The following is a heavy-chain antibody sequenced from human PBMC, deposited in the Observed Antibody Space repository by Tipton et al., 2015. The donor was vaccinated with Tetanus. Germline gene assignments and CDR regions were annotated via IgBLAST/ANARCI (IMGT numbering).Heavy chain of an antibody. CDR3: ARGGDYGGVYWYFDL. CDR2: IYTSGST. V-gene: IGHV4-4*07. J-gene: IGHJ2*01. Sequence: TLSLTCTVSGGSISSYYWSWIRQPAGKGLEWIGRIYTSGSTNYNPSLKSRVTISVDTSKNQFSLKLSSVTAADTAVYYCARGGDYGGVYWYFDLWGRGTLVTVSS. D-gene: IGHD4-23*01. CDR1: GGSISSYY.